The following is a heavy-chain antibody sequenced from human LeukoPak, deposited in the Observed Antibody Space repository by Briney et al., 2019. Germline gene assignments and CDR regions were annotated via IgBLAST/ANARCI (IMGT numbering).Heavy chain of an antibody. CDR2: ITGDGSSP. CDR1: GFTFNIYG. Sequence: GGSLRLSCAASGFTFNIYGMNWVRQAPGKGLEWVSGITGDGSSPYYSDSVKGRFTISRDNSKDTLYLQVTSLRVEDTAIYFCAKGDRPIASHFDSWGQGTLVTVSS. D-gene: IGHD3-16*02. CDR3: AKGDRPIASHFDS. J-gene: IGHJ4*02. V-gene: IGHV3-23*01.